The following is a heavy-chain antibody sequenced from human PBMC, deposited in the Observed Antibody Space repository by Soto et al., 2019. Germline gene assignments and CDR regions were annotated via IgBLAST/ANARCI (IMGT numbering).Heavy chain of an antibody. CDR2: IYWDDDK. D-gene: IGHD2-15*01. CDR1: GFSLSTSGVG. V-gene: IGHV2-5*02. CDR3: ARQVRYCSGNGCPNSFDP. J-gene: IGHJ5*02. Sequence: QITLKESGPTLVKPTQTLTLTCTFSGFSLSTSGVGVGWIRQPPGKALEWLALIYWDDDKRYSPSLKTRLSITKDTSKKQVVVTMTNMDPVDTPTYYCARQVRYCSGNGCPNSFDPLGQGTLVSVSS.